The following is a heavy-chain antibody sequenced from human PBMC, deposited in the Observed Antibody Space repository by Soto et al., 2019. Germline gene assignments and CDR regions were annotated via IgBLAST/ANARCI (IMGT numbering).Heavy chain of an antibody. D-gene: IGHD1-20*01. V-gene: IGHV3-74*01. CDR3: VRGSVYNWRGDF. Sequence: EVQLVVSGGDLIQPGGSLRLSCAASGFTFSNYWMHWVRQAPGKGLVWVSRINGDGSTTSYADSVKGRFTISRDNAKNTLSLLMNSLRAEDTAVYYCVRGSVYNWRGDFWGQGTLVTVSS. CDR2: INGDGSTT. CDR1: GFTFSNYW. J-gene: IGHJ4*02.